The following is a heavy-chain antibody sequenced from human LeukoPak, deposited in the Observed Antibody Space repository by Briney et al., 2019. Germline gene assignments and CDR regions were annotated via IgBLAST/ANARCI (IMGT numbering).Heavy chain of an antibody. Sequence: GGSLRLSCAASGFTFSSYAMNWVRQAPGKGLEWVSAISGSGGSTYSADSVKGRFTISRDNSKNTLYLQMNSLRAEDTAVYYCARGEKYCTNGVCYRDYWGLGTLVTVSS. CDR2: ISGSGGST. CDR3: ARGEKYCTNGVCYRDY. V-gene: IGHV3-23*01. CDR1: GFTFSSYA. J-gene: IGHJ4*02. D-gene: IGHD2-8*01.